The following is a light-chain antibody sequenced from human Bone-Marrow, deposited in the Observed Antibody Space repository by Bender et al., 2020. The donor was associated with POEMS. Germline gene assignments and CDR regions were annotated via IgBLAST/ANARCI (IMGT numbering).Light chain of an antibody. CDR3: CSYVHTYVQ. V-gene: IGLV2-23*01. J-gene: IGLJ2*01. CDR1: SSDIGGYNF. Sequence: QSTLTQPASMSASPGQSITISCTGTSSDIGGYNFVSWYQQHPGKAPKLMIYEGNKRPSDISSRFSASKSGNTASLTVSGLQAEDEADYYCCSYVHTYVQFGGGTKVTVL. CDR2: EGN.